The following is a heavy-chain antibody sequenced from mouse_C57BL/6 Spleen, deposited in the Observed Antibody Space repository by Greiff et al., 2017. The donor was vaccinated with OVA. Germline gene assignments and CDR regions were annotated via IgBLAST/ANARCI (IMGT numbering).Heavy chain of an antibody. V-gene: IGHV5-17*01. J-gene: IGHJ4*01. CDR3: ARLGLLRYYYAMDY. CDR1: GFTFSDYG. D-gene: IGHD2-3*01. Sequence: EVKLMESGGGLVKPGGSLKLSCAASGFTFSDYGMHWVRQAPEKGLEWVAYISSGSSTIYYADTVKGRFTISRDNAKNTLFLQMTSLRSEDTAMYYCARLGLLRYYYAMDYWGQGTSVTVSS. CDR2: ISSGSSTI.